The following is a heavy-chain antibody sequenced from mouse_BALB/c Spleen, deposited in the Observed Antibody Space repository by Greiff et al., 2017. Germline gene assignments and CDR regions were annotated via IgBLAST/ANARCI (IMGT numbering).Heavy chain of an antibody. J-gene: IGHJ1*01. Sequence: QVQLKESGAELVRPGTSVKISCKASGYTFTNYWLGWVKQRPGHGLEWIGDIYPGGGYTNYNEKFKGKATLTADTSSSTAYMQLSSLTSEDSAVYFCAREYYGSSYWYFDVWGAGTTVTVSS. V-gene: IGHV1-63*02. CDR2: IYPGGGYT. D-gene: IGHD1-1*01. CDR1: GYTFTNYW. CDR3: AREYYGSSYWYFDV.